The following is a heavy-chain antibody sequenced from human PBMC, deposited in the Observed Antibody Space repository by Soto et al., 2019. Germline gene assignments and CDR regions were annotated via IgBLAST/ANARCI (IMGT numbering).Heavy chain of an antibody. Sequence: GGSLRLSCEVSGFTFTKYSMHWVRQAPGKGLEWVAVISYDGNKEYFADSVKGRFTISRDNARNKLYLQMNSLRGNDTAVYYCVKDSYSNYSPYYYYAMDVWGQGTTVTVSS. CDR3: VKDSYSNYSPYYYYAMDV. J-gene: IGHJ6*02. D-gene: IGHD4-4*01. CDR1: GFTFTKYS. V-gene: IGHV3-30*18. CDR2: ISYDGNKE.